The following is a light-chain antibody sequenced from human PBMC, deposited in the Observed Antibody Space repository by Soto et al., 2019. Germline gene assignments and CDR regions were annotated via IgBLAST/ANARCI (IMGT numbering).Light chain of an antibody. J-gene: IGKJ5*01. CDR1: QTVSSNF. CDR2: GAS. Sequence: EIVLTQYPGTLSFSPGDRATLSRSASQTVSSNFLAWYQQRPAQAPRLLIHGASIRATGIPDRFSGSGSGTDFTLTISRLEPEDFAVYYCQQYGSSPITFGQGTRLEIK. CDR3: QQYGSSPIT. V-gene: IGKV3-20*01.